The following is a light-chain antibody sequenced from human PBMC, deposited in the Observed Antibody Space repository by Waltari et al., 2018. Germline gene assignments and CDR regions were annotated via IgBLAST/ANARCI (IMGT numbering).Light chain of an antibody. V-gene: IGLV2-8*01. CDR1: SSYVGGYNY. J-gene: IGLJ2*01. CDR2: EVS. Sequence: QSALTQPPSESGSPGQSVTISCTGTSSYVGGYNYVSWYQQHPGKAPKLMIYEVSTRPAGVPDRFSGSKSGNTASLTVSGLQAEDEADYYCSSYAGSNIVVFGGGTKLTVL. CDR3: SSYAGSNIVV.